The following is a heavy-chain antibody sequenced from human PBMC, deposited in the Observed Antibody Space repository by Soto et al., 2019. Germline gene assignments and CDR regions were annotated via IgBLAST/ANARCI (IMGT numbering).Heavy chain of an antibody. D-gene: IGHD4-4*01. CDR3: AKDRDDYRNYVFDY. J-gene: IGHJ4*02. V-gene: IGHV3-23*01. Sequence: WVRQAPGKGLEWVSISSGSGSGGSTNYADSVKGRFTISRDNSKNTLYLQMNSLRVEDTAVYYCAKDRDDYRNYVFDYWGQGTLVTAPQ. CDR2: SSGSGSGGST.